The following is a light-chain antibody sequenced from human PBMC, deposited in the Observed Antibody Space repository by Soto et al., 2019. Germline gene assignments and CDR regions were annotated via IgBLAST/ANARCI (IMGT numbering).Light chain of an antibody. CDR3: SSYTGRSTYV. V-gene: IGLV2-14*03. CDR1: SNDVGGYNY. Sequence: LTQPASVSGSPGQSITISCTGTSNDVGGYNYVSWYQQHPGKAPKLMIYDVSNRPSGVSNRFSGSKSANTASLTISGLQTEDESDYYSSSYTGRSTYVFGTGTKVTVL. CDR2: DVS. J-gene: IGLJ1*01.